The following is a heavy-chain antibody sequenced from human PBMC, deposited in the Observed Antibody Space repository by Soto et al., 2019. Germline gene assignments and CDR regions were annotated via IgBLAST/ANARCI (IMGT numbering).Heavy chain of an antibody. D-gene: IGHD2-15*01. CDR3: ARTLTRYCSDGSCYSSGWFDP. CDR2: IFSNDEK. V-gene: IGHV2-26*01. Sequence: QVTLKESGPVLVKPTETLTLTCTVSGFSLSNARMGVSWIRQPPGKALEWLAHIFSNDEKSYSTSLKSRLTISKDTSKSQVVLTMTNMDPVDTATYYCARTLTRYCSDGSCYSSGWFDPWGQGTLVTVSS. J-gene: IGHJ5*02. CDR1: GFSLSNARMG.